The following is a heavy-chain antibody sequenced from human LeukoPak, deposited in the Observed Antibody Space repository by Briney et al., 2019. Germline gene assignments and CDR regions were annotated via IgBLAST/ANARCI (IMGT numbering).Heavy chain of an antibody. CDR3: AKSYCSGGSCYPYYYYYPMDV. D-gene: IGHD2-15*01. CDR1: GXTFSSYG. V-gene: IGHV3-30*18. J-gene: IGHJ6*02. Sequence: GGSLRLSCAASGXTFSSYGMHWVRQAPGKGLEWVAVISHDGSNKYYADSVKGRFTISRDNSKNTLYLQMNSLRAEDSAVYHCAKSYCSGGSCYPYYYYYPMDVWGQGTTVTVSS. CDR2: ISHDGSNK.